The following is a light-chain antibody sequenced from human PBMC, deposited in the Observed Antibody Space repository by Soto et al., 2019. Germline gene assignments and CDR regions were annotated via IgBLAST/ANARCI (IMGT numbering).Light chain of an antibody. CDR2: GAS. CDR1: QSVSSN. CDR3: QQYGGSPRT. Sequence: IVLTHSPGTLSLSPGERAALSCRASQSVSSNLAWYQQKPGQAPRLLVYGASNMATGIPDRFSGSGSGTDFTLTITRLEPEDFALYYCQQYGGSPRTFGQGTKVDIK. V-gene: IGKV3-20*01. J-gene: IGKJ1*01.